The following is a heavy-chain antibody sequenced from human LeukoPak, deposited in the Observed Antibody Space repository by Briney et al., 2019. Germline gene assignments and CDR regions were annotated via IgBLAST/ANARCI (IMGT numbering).Heavy chain of an antibody. CDR3: ASQFPYSSSSVPSYYYYGMDV. CDR1: GGSISSYY. D-gene: IGHD6-6*01. J-gene: IGHJ6*02. CDR2: IYYSGST. V-gene: IGHV4-59*08. Sequence: SETLSLTCTVSGGSISSYYWSWIRQPPGKGLEWIGYIYYSGSTNYNPSLKSRVTISVDTSKNQFSLKLSSVTAADTAVYYCASQFPYSSSSVPSYYYYGMDVWGQGTTVTVSS.